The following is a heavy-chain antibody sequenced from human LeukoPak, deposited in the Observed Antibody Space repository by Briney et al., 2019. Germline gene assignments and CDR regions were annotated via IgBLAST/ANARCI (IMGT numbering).Heavy chain of an antibody. J-gene: IGHJ4*02. Sequence: GASVKVSRKASGYTFTSYDINWVRQATGQGLEWMGWMNPSSGNTGYAQKFQGRVTMTRDTSINTAYLELSSLRSEDTAVYYCARGGPLQLTVVTSAPFDYWGQGSLVTVSS. CDR3: ARGGPLQLTVVTSAPFDY. D-gene: IGHD4-23*01. V-gene: IGHV1-8*01. CDR1: GYTFTSYD. CDR2: MNPSSGNT.